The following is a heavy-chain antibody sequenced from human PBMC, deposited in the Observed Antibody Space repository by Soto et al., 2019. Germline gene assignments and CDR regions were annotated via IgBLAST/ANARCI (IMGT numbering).Heavy chain of an antibody. CDR2: ISSSGDAT. CDR3: AKNGDFWSWGMDV. J-gene: IGHJ6*02. Sequence: PGGSLRLSCAASGFTFSTYAMTWVRQAPGKGLEWVSIISSSGDATYYLDSVKGRFTISRDNSRNTLNLQMHSLRAEDTAVYYCAKNGDFWSWGMDVRGQGTTVTVSS. CDR1: GFTFSTYA. V-gene: IGHV3-23*01. D-gene: IGHD3-3*01.